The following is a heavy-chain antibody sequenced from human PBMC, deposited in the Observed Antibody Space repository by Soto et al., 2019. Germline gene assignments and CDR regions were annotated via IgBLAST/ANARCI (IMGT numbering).Heavy chain of an antibody. Sequence: QVQLVESGGGVVQPGRSLRLSCAASGFTFSSYGMHWVRQAPGKGLEWVAVISYDGSNKYYADSVKGRFTISRDNSKNTLYLQMNSLRAEDTAVYYCAKGPGYCSSTSCYLAYYYGMDVWGQGTTVTVSS. D-gene: IGHD2-2*01. J-gene: IGHJ6*02. CDR1: GFTFSSYG. CDR2: ISYDGSNK. V-gene: IGHV3-30*18. CDR3: AKGPGYCSSTSCYLAYYYGMDV.